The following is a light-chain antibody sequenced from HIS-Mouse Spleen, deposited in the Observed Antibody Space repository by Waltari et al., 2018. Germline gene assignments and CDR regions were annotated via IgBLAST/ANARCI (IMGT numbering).Light chain of an antibody. CDR2: EDS. CDR1: ALPKKY. V-gene: IGLV3-10*01. Sequence: SYELTQPPSVSVSPGQTARIPCSGDALPKKYAYWYQQQSGQAPVLVIYEDSKRPSGIPGRFSGSSSGTMATLTISGAQVEDEADYYCYSTDSSGNHRVFGGGTKLTVL. CDR3: YSTDSSGNHRV. J-gene: IGLJ2*01.